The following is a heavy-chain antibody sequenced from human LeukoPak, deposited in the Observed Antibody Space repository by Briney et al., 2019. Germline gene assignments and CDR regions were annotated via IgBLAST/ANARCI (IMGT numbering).Heavy chain of an antibody. CDR3: AIRYGSGEKYYYYYYMDV. D-gene: IGHD3-10*01. CDR2: INPNSGGT. Sequence: GASVKVSCKASGYTFTGYYMHWVRQAPGQGLEWMGWINPNSGGTNYAQKFQCRVTMTRNTSISTAYMELSSLRSEDTAVYYCAIRYGSGEKYYYYYYMDVWGKGTTVTVSS. CDR1: GYTFTGYY. V-gene: IGHV1-2*02. J-gene: IGHJ6*03.